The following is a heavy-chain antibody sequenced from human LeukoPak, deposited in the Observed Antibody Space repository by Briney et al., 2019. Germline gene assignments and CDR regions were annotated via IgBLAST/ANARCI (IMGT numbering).Heavy chain of an antibody. CDR3: ARDMVPAAGKVGGYFDY. CDR1: GFTFSSYS. J-gene: IGHJ4*02. D-gene: IGHD6-13*01. Sequence: TGGSLRLSCAASGFTFSSYSMNWVRQAPGKGLEWVSSISSSSSYIYYADSVKGRFTISRDNAKNSLYLQMNSLRAEDTAVYYCARDMVPAAGKVGGYFDYWGQGTLVTVSS. CDR2: ISSSSSYI. V-gene: IGHV3-21*01.